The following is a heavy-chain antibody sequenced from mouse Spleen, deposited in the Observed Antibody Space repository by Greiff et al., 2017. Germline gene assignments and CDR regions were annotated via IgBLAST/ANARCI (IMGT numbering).Heavy chain of an antibody. CDR2: IWSDGST. D-gene: IGHD2-4*01. Sequence: VKLMESGPDLVAPSQSLSITCTVSGFSLTSYGVHWVRQPPGKGLEWLVVIWSDGSTTYNSALKSRLSISKDNSKSQVFLKMNSLQTDDTAMYYCATSTMITDYAMDYWGQGTSVTVSS. CDR3: ATSTMITDYAMDY. CDR1: GFSLTSYG. J-gene: IGHJ4*01. V-gene: IGHV2-6-2*01.